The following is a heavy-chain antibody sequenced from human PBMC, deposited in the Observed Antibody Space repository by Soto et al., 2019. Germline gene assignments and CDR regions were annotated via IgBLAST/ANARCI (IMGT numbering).Heavy chain of an antibody. CDR3: SRGRAPHKGGRT. CDR1: SGSFSSYY. CDR2: IHPSGDT. Sequence: QVQLQQWGAGLLKPSETLSLTCAVHSGSFSSYYCTWTRQPPGKGLEWIGEIHPSGDTDYNPSLNTPGNMPVETSEIPFSRRLTSVTASETGVYFCSRGRAPHKGGRTWGQGTLVPVSS. D-gene: IGHD3-16*01. V-gene: IGHV4-34*02. J-gene: IGHJ5*02.